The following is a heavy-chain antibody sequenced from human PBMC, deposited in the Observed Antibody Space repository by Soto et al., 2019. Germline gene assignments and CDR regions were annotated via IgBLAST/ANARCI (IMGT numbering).Heavy chain of an antibody. V-gene: IGHV1-18*01. D-gene: IGHD6-13*01. Sequence: ASVKVSCKASGYRFETYAMTWVRQAPGQGLEWMGWISAYSVDTYSAQKFQDRLTMTKDTPTGTAYMGLRSLTSDDTAVYYCARRGSSWPHYYFDYWGQGTLVTVS. CDR3: ARRGSSWPHYYFDY. J-gene: IGHJ4*02. CDR2: ISAYSVDT. CDR1: GYRFETYA.